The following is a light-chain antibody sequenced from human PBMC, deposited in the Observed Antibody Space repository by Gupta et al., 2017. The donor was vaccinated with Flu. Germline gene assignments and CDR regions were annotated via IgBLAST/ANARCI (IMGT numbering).Light chain of an antibody. CDR1: ALAKQH. V-gene: IGLV3-25*02. Sequence: SYELTQPPSVSVSPGQTARITCTGDALAKQHIYWYRQKPGQAPVLVMYMDNERPSGIPERFSGSSSGTSGTLTINGVQAEDEADYHCQSSDSSGTSVFGGGPKLTVL. CDR3: QSSDSSGTSV. J-gene: IGLJ2*01. CDR2: MDN.